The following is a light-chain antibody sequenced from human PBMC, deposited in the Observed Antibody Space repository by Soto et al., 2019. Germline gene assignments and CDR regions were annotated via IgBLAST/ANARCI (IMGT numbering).Light chain of an antibody. CDR3: SSYTTSSNLV. V-gene: IGLV2-14*03. J-gene: IGLJ1*01. CDR2: EVS. Sequence: QSALPHPASVFWSRGHAITISCTGTSSDVGGYNFVSWYQQHPGKAPKLMIYEVSSRPSGVSNRFSGSKSGNTASLTISGLQPEEEADHYCSSYTTSSNLVFGTGTKVTAL. CDR1: SSDVGGYNF.